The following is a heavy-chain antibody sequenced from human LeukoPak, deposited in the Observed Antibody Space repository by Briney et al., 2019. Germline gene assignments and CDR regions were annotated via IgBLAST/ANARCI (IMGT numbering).Heavy chain of an antibody. Sequence: PGGSLRLSCAASGFTFSSYGMRWVRQAPGKGLEWVAVIWYDGSNKYYADSVKGRFTISRDNSKNTLYLQMNSLRAEDTAVYYCARVYQLLGYYYGMDVWGQGTTVTVSS. V-gene: IGHV3-33*01. CDR3: ARVYQLLGYYYGMDV. CDR1: GFTFSSYG. CDR2: IWYDGSNK. J-gene: IGHJ6*02. D-gene: IGHD2-2*01.